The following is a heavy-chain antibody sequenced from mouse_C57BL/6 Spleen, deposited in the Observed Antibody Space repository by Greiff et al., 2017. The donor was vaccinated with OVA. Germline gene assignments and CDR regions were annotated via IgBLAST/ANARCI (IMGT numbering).Heavy chain of an antibody. D-gene: IGHD1-1*01. Sequence: VQLQQSGAELVRPGTSVKVSCKASGYAFTNYLIEWVKQRPGQGLEWIGVINPGSGGTNYNEKFKGKATLTADKSSSTAYLQLSSLTSEDSAVDFCAGYHYYGSSFDYWGQGTTLTVSS. V-gene: IGHV1-54*01. J-gene: IGHJ2*01. CDR3: AGYHYYGSSFDY. CDR1: GYAFTNYL. CDR2: INPGSGGT.